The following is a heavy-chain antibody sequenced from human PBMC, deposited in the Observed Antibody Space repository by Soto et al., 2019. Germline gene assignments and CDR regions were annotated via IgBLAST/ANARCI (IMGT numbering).Heavy chain of an antibody. D-gene: IGHD1-26*01. CDR3: AKTLRSSGSYFHYYYYYGMDV. J-gene: IGHJ6*02. V-gene: IGHV3-30*18. CDR1: GFTFSSYG. Sequence: GGSLRLSCAASGFTFSSYGMHWVRQAPGKGLEWVAVISYDGGNKYYADSVKGRFTISRDNSKNTLYLQMNSLRGEDTAVYYCAKTLRSSGSYFHYYYYYGMDVWGQGTTVTVSS. CDR2: ISYDGGNK.